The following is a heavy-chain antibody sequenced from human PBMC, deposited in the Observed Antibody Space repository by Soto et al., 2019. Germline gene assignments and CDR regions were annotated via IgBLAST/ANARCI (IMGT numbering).Heavy chain of an antibody. CDR2: IYYSGST. Sequence: SETLSLTCTVSGCSISSSSYYWGWIRQPPGKGLEWIGSIYYSGSTYYNPSLKSRVTISVDTSKNQFSLKLSSVTAADTAVYYCARGRYYYGWFDPWGQGTLVT. CDR1: GCSISSSSYY. V-gene: IGHV4-39*01. D-gene: IGHD3-10*01. J-gene: IGHJ5*02. CDR3: ARGRYYYGWFDP.